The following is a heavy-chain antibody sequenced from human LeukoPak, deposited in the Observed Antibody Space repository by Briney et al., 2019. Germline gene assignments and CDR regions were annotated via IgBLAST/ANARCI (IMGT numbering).Heavy chain of an antibody. CDR1: GGSISSSSYY. D-gene: IGHD3-22*01. CDR2: IYYSGST. Sequence: SSETLSLTCTASGGSISSSSYYWGWIRQPPGKGLEWIGSIYYSGSTYYNPSLKSRVTISVDTSKNQFSLKLSSVTAADTAVYYCARQVRDYYDSSETNWFDPWGQGTLVTVSS. CDR3: ARQVRDYYDSSETNWFDP. V-gene: IGHV4-39*01. J-gene: IGHJ5*02.